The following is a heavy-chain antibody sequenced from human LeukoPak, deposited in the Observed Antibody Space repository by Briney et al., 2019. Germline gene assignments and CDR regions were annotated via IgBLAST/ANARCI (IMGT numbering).Heavy chain of an antibody. Sequence: PGGSLRLSCAASGFTVSSNYMSWVRQAPGKGLEWVSAISGSGGSTYTADSVKGRFTISRNNSKHTLYLQMNSLRAEDTAIYYCAKIPHSSYYYDSSGYLDYWGQGTLVSVSS. D-gene: IGHD3-22*01. CDR1: GFTVSSNY. J-gene: IGHJ4*02. CDR2: ISGSGGST. CDR3: AKIPHSSYYYDSSGYLDY. V-gene: IGHV3-23*01.